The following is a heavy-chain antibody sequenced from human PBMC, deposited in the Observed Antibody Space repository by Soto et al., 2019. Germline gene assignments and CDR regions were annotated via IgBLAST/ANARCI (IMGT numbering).Heavy chain of an antibody. CDR2: ISAYNGNT. Sequence: GASVKVSCKASGYTFTSYGISWVRQAPGQGLEWMGWISAYNGNTNYAQKLQGRVTMTTDTSTSTAYMEPRSLRSDDTAVYYCARDVGYYYDSSGSQPCDYWGQGALVTVSS. CDR1: GYTFTSYG. V-gene: IGHV1-18*01. D-gene: IGHD3-22*01. J-gene: IGHJ4*02. CDR3: ARDVGYYYDSSGSQPCDY.